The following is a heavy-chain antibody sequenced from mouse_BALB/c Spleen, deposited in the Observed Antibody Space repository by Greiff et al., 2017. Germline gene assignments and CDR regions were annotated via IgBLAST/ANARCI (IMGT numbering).Heavy chain of an antibody. D-gene: IGHD2-14*01. CDR1: GFTFSDYY. V-gene: IGHV5-4*02. CDR2: ISDGGSYT. CDR3: TREGVRRDYAMDY. Sequence: EVKLVESGGGLVKPGGSLKLSCAASGFTFSDYYMYWVRQTPEKRLEWVATISDGGSYTYYPDSVKGRFTISRDNAKNNLYLQMSSLKSEDTAMYYCTREGVRRDYAMDYWGQGTSVTVSS. J-gene: IGHJ4*01.